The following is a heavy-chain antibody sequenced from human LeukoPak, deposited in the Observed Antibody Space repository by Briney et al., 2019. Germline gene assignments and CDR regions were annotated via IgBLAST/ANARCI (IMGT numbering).Heavy chain of an antibody. CDR3: AREVRFLEWLSTTYYYMDV. J-gene: IGHJ6*03. Sequence: VASVKVSCKAYGYTFTDHTMNWVRQAPGQGLEWMGWINTNTGNPTYALGFTGQFVFSLDTSVSTAYLQISSLKAKDTAVYYCAREVRFLEWLSTTYYYMDVWGKGTTVTVSS. CDR2: INTNTGNP. D-gene: IGHD3-3*01. CDR1: GYTFTDHT. V-gene: IGHV7-4-1*02.